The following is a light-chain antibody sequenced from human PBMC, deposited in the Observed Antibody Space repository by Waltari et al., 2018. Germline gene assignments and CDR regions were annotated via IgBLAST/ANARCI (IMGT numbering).Light chain of an antibody. CDR2: NDS. CDR3: QSTDSSGTDVV. CDR1: ALTKQY. V-gene: IGLV3-25*03. J-gene: IGLJ2*01. Sequence: SYTLTPAPSVSVPPGQTARLPFSGDALTKQYVHCYQHKAGPATVILIFNDSERPSGIPERFSGSSSGAVVTLTITGAQAEDEADYYCQSTDSSGTDVVFGGGTRLNVL.